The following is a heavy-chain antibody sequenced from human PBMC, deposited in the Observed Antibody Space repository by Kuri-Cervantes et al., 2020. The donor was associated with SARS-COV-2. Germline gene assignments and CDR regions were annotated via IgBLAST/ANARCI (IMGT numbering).Heavy chain of an antibody. D-gene: IGHD3-3*01. J-gene: IGHJ4*02. CDR2: ISSSGSTI. Sequence: GESLKISCAASGFTFSNAWMSWVRQAPGKGLEWVSYISSSGSTIYYADSVKGRFTISRDNSMNSLYLEMNSLRPEDTAVYYCAKVETANLDYWGQGTLVTVSS. V-gene: IGHV3-11*04. CDR1: GFTFSNAW. CDR3: AKVETANLDY.